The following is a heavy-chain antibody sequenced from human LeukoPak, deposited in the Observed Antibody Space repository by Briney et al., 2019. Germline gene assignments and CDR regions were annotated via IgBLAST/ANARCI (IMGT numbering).Heavy chain of an antibody. CDR3: ATERERRITD. Sequence: PSETLSLTCDVSGFSISLGYYWVWIRQPAGQGLEWIGSIHPSGTTFYNSSLNSRITMPIDAPKNQFSLRLSLVTAVDTAVYFCATERERRITDWGQGNLVTVSS. D-gene: IGHD1-1*01. J-gene: IGHJ4*02. CDR2: IHPSGTT. V-gene: IGHV4-38-2*02. CDR1: GFSISLGYY.